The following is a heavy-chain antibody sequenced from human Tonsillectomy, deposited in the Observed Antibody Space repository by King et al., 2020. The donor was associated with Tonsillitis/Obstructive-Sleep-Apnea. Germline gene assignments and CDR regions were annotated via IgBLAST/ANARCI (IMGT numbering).Heavy chain of an antibody. V-gene: IGHV3-23*04. D-gene: IGHD5-24*01. J-gene: IGHJ3*02. CDR2: ISGSGGSP. Sequence: VQLVESGGGLVQPGGSLRLSCAASGFTFSSDAMSWVRQAPGKGLEWVSAISGSGGSPYYADSVKGRFTISKDNSKNTLYLQMNSLRAEDTAVYYCAKKGRDGYNHDAFDIWGQGTMVTVSS. CDR1: GFTFSSDA. CDR3: AKKGRDGYNHDAFDI.